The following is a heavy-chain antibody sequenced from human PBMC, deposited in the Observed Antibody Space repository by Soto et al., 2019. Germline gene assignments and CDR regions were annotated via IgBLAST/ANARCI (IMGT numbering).Heavy chain of an antibody. V-gene: IGHV4-30-2*01. CDR1: GGSIRSGGYS. CDR2: IYHSWSS. CDR3: ARGGTYDHDTGGPMYAFDI. Sequence: QLQLQESGSGLVKPSQTLSLTCAVSGGSIRSGGYSWSWIRQPPGKGLEWLGYIYHSWSSYYNPPLKRRVTMSVVRAKIQFSLKLTSVTAADTAVYCCARGGTYDHDTGGPMYAFDIWGQGTMVTVSS. D-gene: IGHD2-8*02. J-gene: IGHJ3*02.